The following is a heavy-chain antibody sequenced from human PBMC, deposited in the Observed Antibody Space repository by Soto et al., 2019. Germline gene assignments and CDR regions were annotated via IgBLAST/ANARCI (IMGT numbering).Heavy chain of an antibody. Sequence: GGSLRLSCAASGFTFSSYAMSWVRQAPGKGLEWVSAISGSGGSTYYADSVKGRFTISRDTSKNTLYLQMHSLRAEDTAVYYCAKGSIAAAATRNWFDPWGQGTLVTVSS. CDR3: AKGSIAAAATRNWFDP. D-gene: IGHD6-13*01. CDR1: GFTFSSYA. CDR2: ISGSGGST. V-gene: IGHV3-23*01. J-gene: IGHJ5*02.